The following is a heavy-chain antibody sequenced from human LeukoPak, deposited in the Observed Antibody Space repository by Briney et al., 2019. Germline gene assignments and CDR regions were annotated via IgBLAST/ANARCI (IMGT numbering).Heavy chain of an antibody. CDR1: GFTFSSYA. V-gene: IGHV3-23*01. CDR2: ISGSGGST. D-gene: IGHD5-18*01. Sequence: GGSLRLSCAASGFTFSSYAMSWVRQAPGKGLEWVSAISGSGGSTYYADSVKGRFTISRDNSKNTLYLQVNSPRAEDTAVYYCAKDSYSYGYYYFDYWGQGTLVTVSS. CDR3: AKDSYSYGYYYFDY. J-gene: IGHJ4*02.